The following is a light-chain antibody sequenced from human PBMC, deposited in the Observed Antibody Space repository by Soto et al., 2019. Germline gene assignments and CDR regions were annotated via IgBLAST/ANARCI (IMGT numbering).Light chain of an antibody. CDR3: QQRSSWPLT. CDR1: QSVSSS. J-gene: IGKJ4*01. Sequence: EIVLTQSPATLSLSPGETATLSCRASQSVSSSLAWSQQKPGQTPRLLIYDASNRATGIPARFSGSGSGTDFTLTVSSLEPEDFAVYYCQQRSSWPLTFGGGTKVEIK. CDR2: DAS. V-gene: IGKV3-11*01.